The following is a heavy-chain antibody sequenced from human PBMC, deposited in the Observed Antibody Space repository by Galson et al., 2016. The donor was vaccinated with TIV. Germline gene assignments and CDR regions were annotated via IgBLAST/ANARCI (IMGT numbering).Heavy chain of an antibody. CDR1: RFSFHTYW. CDR2: INDGGSEK. CDR3: ARMLFDIVQAPAATPTGYFDP. J-gene: IGHJ5*02. Sequence: SLRLSCAASRFSFHTYWMSWLRQAPGKGLEWVTSINDGGSEKDYVDSVKGRFTISRDNAQTSLYLQMDSLRAEDTAVYYCARMLFDIVQAPAATPTGYFDPWGQGTLVTVSS. D-gene: IGHD2-2*01. V-gene: IGHV3-7*01.